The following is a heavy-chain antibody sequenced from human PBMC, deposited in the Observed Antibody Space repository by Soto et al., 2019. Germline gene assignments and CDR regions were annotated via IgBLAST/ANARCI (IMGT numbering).Heavy chain of an antibody. CDR1: GFTFSSYG. V-gene: IGHV3-33*01. CDR3: ARDESVVVAAGFDP. J-gene: IGHJ5*02. CDR2: IWYDGSNK. Sequence: QVQLVESGGGVVQPGRSLRLSCAASGFTFSSYGMHWVRQAPGKGLEWVAVIWYDGSNKYYADSVKGRFTISRDNSKNTLYLQMNSLRAEDTAVYYCARDESVVVAAGFDPWGQGTLVTVSS. D-gene: IGHD2-15*01.